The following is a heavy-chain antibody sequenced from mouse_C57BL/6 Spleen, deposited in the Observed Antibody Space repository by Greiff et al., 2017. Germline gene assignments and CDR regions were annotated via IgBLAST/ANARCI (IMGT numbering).Heavy chain of an antibody. CDR1: GYTFTDHT. CDR2: IYPRDGST. V-gene: IGHV1-78*01. CDR3: ARKGDYDGYYGDFDY. J-gene: IGHJ2*01. Sequence: VQLQESDAELVKPGASVKISCKVSGYTFTDHTIHWMKQRPEQGLEWIGYIYPRDGSTKYNEKFKGKATLTADKSSSTAYMQLNSLTSEDSAVYFCARKGDYDGYYGDFDYWGQGTTLTVSS. D-gene: IGHD2-3*01.